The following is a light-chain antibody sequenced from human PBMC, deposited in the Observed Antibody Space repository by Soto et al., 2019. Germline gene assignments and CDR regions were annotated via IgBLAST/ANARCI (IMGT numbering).Light chain of an antibody. Sequence: QSALTQPRSVSGSPGQSVTISCTGTSRDVGGYNYVSWYQQYPGKPPKLMIYDVSKRPSGVPDRFSGSKSGNTASLTISGLQAEDEAEYYCCSYAGSYTLGVFGGGTKLTVL. CDR3: CSYAGSYTLGV. V-gene: IGLV2-11*01. CDR2: DVS. J-gene: IGLJ3*02. CDR1: SRDVGGYNY.